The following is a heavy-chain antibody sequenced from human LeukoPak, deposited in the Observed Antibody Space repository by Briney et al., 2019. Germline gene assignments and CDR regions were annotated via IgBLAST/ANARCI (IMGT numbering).Heavy chain of an antibody. Sequence: SETLSLTCTVSGGSISSYYWSWVRQPAGKGLEWIGRIYTSGSTNYNPSLKSRVTMSVDTSKNQFSLKLSSVTAADTAVYYCARHIGVWFGELSSYNWFDPWGQGTLVTVSS. V-gene: IGHV4-4*07. CDR1: GGSISSYY. CDR2: IYTSGST. J-gene: IGHJ5*02. CDR3: ARHIGVWFGELSSYNWFDP. D-gene: IGHD3-10*01.